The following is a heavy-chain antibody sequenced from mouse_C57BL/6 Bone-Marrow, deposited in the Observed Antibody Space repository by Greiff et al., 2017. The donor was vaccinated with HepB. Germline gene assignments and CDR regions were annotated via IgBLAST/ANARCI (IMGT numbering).Heavy chain of an antibody. CDR3: VRRGNYVVYYAMDY. D-gene: IGHD2-1*01. J-gene: IGHJ4*01. CDR1: GFSFNTYA. CDR2: IRSKSNNYAT. V-gene: IGHV10-1*01. Sequence: EVQLVESGGGLVQPKGSLKLSCAASGFSFNTYAMNWVRQAPGKGLEWVARIRSKSNNYATYYADSVKDRFTISRDDSESMLYLQMNNLKTEDTAMYYCVRRGNYVVYYAMDYWGQGTSVTVSS.